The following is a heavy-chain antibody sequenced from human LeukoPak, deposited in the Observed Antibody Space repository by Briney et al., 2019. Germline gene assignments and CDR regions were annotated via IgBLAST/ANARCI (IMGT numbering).Heavy chain of an antibody. CDR2: INAGYGNT. V-gene: IGHV1-3*01. CDR3: SRGEWYFDY. Sequence: ASVKVSCKASGYTFTSYAMHWVRQAPGQGLEWMGWINAGYGNTKYSQKFQGRVTITRDTSASTAYMELSSLRSEDTAVYYCSRGEWYFDYWGQGTLVTVSS. J-gene: IGHJ4*02. D-gene: IGHD2-8*01. CDR1: GYTFTSYA.